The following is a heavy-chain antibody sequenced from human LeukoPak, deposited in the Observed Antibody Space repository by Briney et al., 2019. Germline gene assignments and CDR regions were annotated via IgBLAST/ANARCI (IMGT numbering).Heavy chain of an antibody. CDR2: INHSGST. Sequence: PSETLSLTCAVYGGSFSGYYWSWIRQPPGKGLEWIGEINHSGSTHYNPSLKSRVTISGDTSKNQFSLNLNSVTVADTAVYYCARDSRSLGVTTVTRGFDYWGQGTLVTVSS. CDR3: ARDSRSLGVTTVTRGFDY. V-gene: IGHV4-34*01. D-gene: IGHD4-17*01. CDR1: GGSFSGYY. J-gene: IGHJ4*02.